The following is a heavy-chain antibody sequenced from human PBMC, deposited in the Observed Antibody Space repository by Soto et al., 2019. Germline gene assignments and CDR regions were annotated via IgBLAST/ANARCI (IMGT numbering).Heavy chain of an antibody. CDR1: GGTFSSYA. J-gene: IGHJ4*02. D-gene: IGHD3-10*01. CDR3: ARARDYYGSGSRSPDY. Sequence: QVQLVQSGAEVKKPGSSVKVSCKASGGTFSSYAISWVRQAPGQGLEWMGGIIPIFGTANYAQKFQGRVTITADESTRPAYLELSSLRSEDTAVYYCARARDYYGSGSRSPDYWGQGTLVTVSS. CDR2: IIPIFGTA. V-gene: IGHV1-69*01.